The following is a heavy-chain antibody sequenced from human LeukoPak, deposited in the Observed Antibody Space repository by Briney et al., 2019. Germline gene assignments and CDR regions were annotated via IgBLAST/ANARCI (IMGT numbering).Heavy chain of an antibody. CDR2: IYHSGST. Sequence: SETLSLTCAVSGYSISSGYYWGWMRQPPGEGLEWMGSIYHSGSTYYNPSLKSRVNISVDTSKNQFSLKLSSVTAADTAVYYCARLYSGVTRPFDYWGQGTLVTVSS. CDR3: ARLYSGVTRPFDY. V-gene: IGHV4-38-2*01. D-gene: IGHD4-23*01. CDR1: GYSISSGYY. J-gene: IGHJ4*02.